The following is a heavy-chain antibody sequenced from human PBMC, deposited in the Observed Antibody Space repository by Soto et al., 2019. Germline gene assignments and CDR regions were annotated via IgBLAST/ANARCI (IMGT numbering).Heavy chain of an antibody. J-gene: IGHJ6*02. CDR2: IKYSGTT. CDR1: GGSISSSRCH. Sequence: SETLSLTCTVSGGSISSSRCHWGWIRQPPGKGLEWIASIKYSGTTFYNPSLKSRVTLSVDTSKNQFALKLSSVTAAETAVYYCARGVSTIVVVPDYGMDVWGQGTMVTVSS. CDR3: ARGVSTIVVVPDYGMDV. D-gene: IGHD3-22*01. V-gene: IGHV4-39*01.